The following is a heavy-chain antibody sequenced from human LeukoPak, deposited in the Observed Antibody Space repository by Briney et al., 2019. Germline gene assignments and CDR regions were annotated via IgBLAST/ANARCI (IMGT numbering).Heavy chain of an antibody. J-gene: IGHJ5*02. CDR2: IIPIFGTA. CDR3: PRVSGWFDP. V-gene: IGHV1-69*13. CDR1: GYTFTSYG. Sequence: ASVKVSCKASGYTFTSYGISWVRQAPGQGLEWMGGIIPIFGTANYAQKFRGRVTITADESTSTAYMELSSLRSEDTAVYYCPRVSGWFDPWGQGTLVTVSS.